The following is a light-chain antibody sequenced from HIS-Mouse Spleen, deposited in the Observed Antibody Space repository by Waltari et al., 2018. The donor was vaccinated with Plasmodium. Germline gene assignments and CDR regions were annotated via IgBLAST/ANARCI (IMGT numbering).Light chain of an antibody. CDR3: QQYYSYPFT. V-gene: IGKV1-8*01. CDR2: AAS. Sequence: MQRTESPSTLSASVGERVTITCRASQGISSYLAWYQQKPGKAPKLLIYAASTLQSGVPSRFSGSGSGTDFTLTISCLQSEDFATYYCQQYYSYPFTFGPGTKVDIK. CDR1: QGISSY. J-gene: IGKJ3*01.